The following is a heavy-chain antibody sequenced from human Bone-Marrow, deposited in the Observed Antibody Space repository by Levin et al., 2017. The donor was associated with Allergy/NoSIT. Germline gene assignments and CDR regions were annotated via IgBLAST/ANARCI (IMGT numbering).Heavy chain of an antibody. CDR3: ARGHFPYYYYGMDV. V-gene: IGHV1-18*01. Sequence: GESLKISCKASGSTFTTYGLTWVRQAPGQGLEWMGWVSAYSGNTNYALNLQDRVTMTTDTATNTAYMELTSLRSDDTAIYYCARGHFPYYYYGMDVWGQGTTVVVSS. J-gene: IGHJ6*02. CDR1: GSTFTTYG. CDR2: VSAYSGNT.